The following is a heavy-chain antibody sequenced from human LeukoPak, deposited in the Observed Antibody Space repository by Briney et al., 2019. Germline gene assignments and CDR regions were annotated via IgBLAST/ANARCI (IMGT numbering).Heavy chain of an antibody. D-gene: IGHD2-21*01. CDR1: GFTFSSYA. CDR3: AKEAIVGIVVVMEYYFDY. Sequence: GGSLRLSCAASGFTFSSYAMSWVRQAPGKGLEWVSAISGSGGSTYYADSVKGRFTISRDNSKNTLYLQMNSLRAEDTAVYYCAKEAIVGIVVVMEYYFDYWGQGTLVTVSS. V-gene: IGHV3-23*01. CDR2: ISGSGGST. J-gene: IGHJ4*02.